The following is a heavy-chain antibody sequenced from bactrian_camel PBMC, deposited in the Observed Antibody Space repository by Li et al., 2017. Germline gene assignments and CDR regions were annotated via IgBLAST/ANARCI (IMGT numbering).Heavy chain of an antibody. CDR3: AKDYVDGLGIDY. Sequence: HVQLVESGGGSVQAGGSMVLSCKVSGDDIDTACVAWFRQYPGRQEREAVATIDSTTTDYADSVKGRFTISRDDAKNTLYLQLNSLKTEDTAMYYCAKDYVDGLGIDYWGQGTQVTVS. CDR1: GDDIDTAC. V-gene: IGHV3S1*01. CDR2: IDSTTT. D-gene: IGHD5*01. J-gene: IGHJ4*01.